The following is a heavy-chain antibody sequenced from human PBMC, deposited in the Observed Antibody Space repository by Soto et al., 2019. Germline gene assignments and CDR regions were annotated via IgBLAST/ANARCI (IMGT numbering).Heavy chain of an antibody. Sequence: QVQLVESGGGVVQPGRSLRLSCAASGFTFSSYGMHWVRQAPGKGLEWVAVIWYDGSNKYYADSVKGRFTISRDNSKNTLYLQMNSLRAEDTAVYYCARGSNPLYYDSSGYGEDWFDPWGQGTLVTVSS. CDR2: IWYDGSNK. V-gene: IGHV3-33*01. J-gene: IGHJ5*02. D-gene: IGHD3-22*01. CDR1: GFTFSSYG. CDR3: ARGSNPLYYDSSGYGEDWFDP.